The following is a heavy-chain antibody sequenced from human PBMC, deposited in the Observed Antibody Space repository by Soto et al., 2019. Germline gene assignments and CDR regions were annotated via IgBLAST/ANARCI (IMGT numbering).Heavy chain of an antibody. D-gene: IGHD2-2*01. V-gene: IGHV4-59*01. Sequence: SETLSFTCTVSGGSISSYDWSWIRQPPGKGLEWIGYIYCSGSTNYNPSLKSRVTISVDTSKNQLSLKLSSVTAADTAVYYCARGGYCSSTSCYGYNWSDPPRQATLVTVS. CDR1: GGSISSYD. CDR2: IYCSGST. CDR3: ARGGYCSSTSCYGYNWSDP. J-gene: IGHJ5*02.